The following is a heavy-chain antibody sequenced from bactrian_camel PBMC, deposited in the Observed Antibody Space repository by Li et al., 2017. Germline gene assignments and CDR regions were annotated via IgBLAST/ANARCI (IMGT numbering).Heavy chain of an antibody. D-gene: IGHD4*01. CDR1: GFTFSTYW. J-gene: IGHJ4*01. Sequence: HVQLVESGGGSVQTGGSLRLSCKGSGFTFSTYWMYWVRQAPGKAIEWVSTIDPDGGTTYYGGSVKGRFTISRDNAKGSVHLQMNSPEPEDTAVYSCVRGSPFGPPALSDYVIPVGHGTQVTVS. CDR2: IDPDGGTT. V-gene: IGHV3S1*01.